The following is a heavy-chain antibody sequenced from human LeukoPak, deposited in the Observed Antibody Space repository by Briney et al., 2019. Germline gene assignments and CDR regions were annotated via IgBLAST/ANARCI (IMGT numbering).Heavy chain of an antibody. CDR1: GFTFSDFG. CDR2: IRHDGSEK. Sequence: GGSLRLSCGASGFTFSDFGMHWVRQAPGKGLEWVAFIRHDGSEKYYADSVRGRFTISRDNAKNSLYLQMNSLRAEDTAVYYCARGRKGSGSYYVDYFDYWGQGTLVTVSS. CDR3: ARGRKGSGSYYVDYFDY. V-gene: IGHV3-30*02. J-gene: IGHJ4*02. D-gene: IGHD3-10*01.